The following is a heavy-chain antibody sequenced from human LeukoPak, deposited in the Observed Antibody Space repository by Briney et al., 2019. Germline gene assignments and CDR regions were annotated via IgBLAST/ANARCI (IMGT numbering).Heavy chain of an antibody. V-gene: IGHV4-38-2*02. CDR1: GYSISSGYY. J-gene: IGHJ5*02. Sequence: PSETLSLTCTVSGYSISSGYYWGWIRQPPGKGLEWIGYIYHSGSTYYNPSLKSRVTISVDRSKNQFSLKLSSVTAADTAVYYCARDPAGYRDWFDPWGQGTLVTVSS. D-gene: IGHD5-18*01. CDR3: ARDPAGYRDWFDP. CDR2: IYHSGST.